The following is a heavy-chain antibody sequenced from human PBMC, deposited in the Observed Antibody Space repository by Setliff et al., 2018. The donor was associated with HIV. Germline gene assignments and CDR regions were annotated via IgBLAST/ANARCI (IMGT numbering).Heavy chain of an antibody. D-gene: IGHD3-22*01. CDR3: AKPAYYYDSSGYYYVG. CDR2: ISGSGGST. CDR1: GGSISGGGYS. V-gene: IGHV3-23*01. Sequence: SSETLSLTCAVSGGSISGGGYSWSWVRQAPGKGLEWVSAISGSGGSTYYADSVKGRFTISRDNSKNTLYLQMNSLRAEDTAVYYCAKPAYYYDSSGYYYVGWGQGTLVTVSS. J-gene: IGHJ4*02.